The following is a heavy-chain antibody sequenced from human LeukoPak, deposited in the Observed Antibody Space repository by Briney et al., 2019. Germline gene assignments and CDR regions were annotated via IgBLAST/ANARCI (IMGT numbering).Heavy chain of an antibody. V-gene: IGHV1-2*02. CDR3: ARDREILEWLNWFDP. CDR2: INPNSGGT. D-gene: IGHD3-3*01. J-gene: IGHJ5*02. Sequence: ASVKVSCKASGYTFTGYYMHWVRQAPGQGLEWMGWINPNSGGTNYAQKFQGRVTMTRDTSISTAYMELSRLRSDDTAVYYCARDREILEWLNWFDPWGQGTLVTVSS. CDR1: GYTFTGYY.